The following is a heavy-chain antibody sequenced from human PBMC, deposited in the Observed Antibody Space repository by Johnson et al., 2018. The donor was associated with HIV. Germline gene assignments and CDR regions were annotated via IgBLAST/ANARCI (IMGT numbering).Heavy chain of an antibody. Sequence: VQLVESGGDLVQPGGSLRLSCAASGFTFSSYWMSWVRQAPGKGLEWVANIKQDGSEKYYVDSVKGRFTISRDNAKNSLYLQMNSLRAEDTAVYYCARDNGAVAGPEGAFDIWGQGTMVTVSS. CDR1: GFTFSSYW. J-gene: IGHJ3*02. CDR2: IKQDGSEK. V-gene: IGHV3-7*05. D-gene: IGHD6-19*01. CDR3: ARDNGAVAGPEGAFDI.